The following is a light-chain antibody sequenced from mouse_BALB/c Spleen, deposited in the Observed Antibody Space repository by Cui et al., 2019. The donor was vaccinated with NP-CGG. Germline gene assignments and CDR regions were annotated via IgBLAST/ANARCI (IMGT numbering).Light chain of an antibody. CDR1: TGAVTTSNY. J-gene: IGLJ1*01. Sequence: QAVGTPESGPTTSPGETVTLTCRSSTGAVTTSNYANWVQEKPDHLFTGLIGGTNNRAPGVPARFSGSLIGDKAALTITGAQTEDEAIYFCALWYSNHWMFGGGTKLTVL. CDR3: ALWYSNHWM. V-gene: IGLV1*01. CDR2: GTN.